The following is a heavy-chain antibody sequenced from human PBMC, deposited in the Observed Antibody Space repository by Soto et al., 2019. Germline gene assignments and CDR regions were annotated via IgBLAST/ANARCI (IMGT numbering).Heavy chain of an antibody. J-gene: IGHJ4*02. Sequence: ILSLTCTVSGGSISSGGYYWTWIRQPPGKGLEWIGYIYYTGRTSYNPSLESRISISVDTSKNHFSLNLSSVSAADTAVYYCARDRSNSPDYFDHWGQGTLVTVSS. CDR3: ARDRSNSPDYFDH. D-gene: IGHD6-6*01. V-gene: IGHV4-30-4*01. CDR2: IYYTGRT. CDR1: GGSISSGGYY.